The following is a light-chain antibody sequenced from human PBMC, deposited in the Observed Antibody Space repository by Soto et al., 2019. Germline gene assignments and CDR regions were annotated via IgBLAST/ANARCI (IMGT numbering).Light chain of an antibody. J-gene: IGLJ3*02. V-gene: IGLV1-40*01. CDR3: CSYARGSRA. CDR2: YNN. Sequence: QSVLTQPPSVSGAPGQRVTISCTGSNSNIGAGYDVHWYQQLPGTAPKLLIYYNNIRPAGVSDRFSGSKSGNTASLTISGLQAEDEADYYCCSYARGSRAFGGGTKLTVL. CDR1: NSNIGAGYD.